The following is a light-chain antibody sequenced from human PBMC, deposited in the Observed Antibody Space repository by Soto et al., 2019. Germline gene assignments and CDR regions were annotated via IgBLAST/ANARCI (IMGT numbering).Light chain of an antibody. V-gene: IGKV1-9*01. J-gene: IGKJ1*01. CDR1: QGISSY. CDR3: QQYNHWPRT. Sequence: IQLTQSPSSLSASVGDRVTITCRASQGISSYLGWYQQKPGKAPKLLIYGASTLQSGVPTRFSGSGSGTEFTLTISSLQSEDFAVYFCQQYNHWPRTFGQGTKVDIK. CDR2: GAS.